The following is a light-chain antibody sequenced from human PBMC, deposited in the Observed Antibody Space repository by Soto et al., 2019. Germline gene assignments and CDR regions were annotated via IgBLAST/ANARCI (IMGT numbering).Light chain of an antibody. V-gene: IGKV1-39*01. CDR1: QRISNY. Sequence: DIQMTQYPSSLSASVGDRDTITCRASQRISNYLNWYQQKPGKAPKLLIYAASSLQSGVPSRFSGSGSGTDFTLAISSLQSEDFATYYCQQSYSTPPWTFGQGTKVEIK. CDR2: AAS. CDR3: QQSYSTPPWT. J-gene: IGKJ1*01.